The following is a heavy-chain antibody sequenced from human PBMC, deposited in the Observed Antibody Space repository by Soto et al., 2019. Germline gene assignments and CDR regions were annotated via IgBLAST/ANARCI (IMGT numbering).Heavy chain of an antibody. Sequence: SETLSLTCAVYGGSFSGYYWSWIRQPPGKGLEWIGEINHSGSTNYNPSLKSRVTISVDTSKNQFSLKLSSVTAADTAVYYCARGGVDTAMVNGFPKLFDYWGQGTLVTVS. CDR2: INHSGST. V-gene: IGHV4-34*01. D-gene: IGHD5-18*01. CDR1: GGSFSGYY. CDR3: ARGGVDTAMVNGFPKLFDY. J-gene: IGHJ4*02.